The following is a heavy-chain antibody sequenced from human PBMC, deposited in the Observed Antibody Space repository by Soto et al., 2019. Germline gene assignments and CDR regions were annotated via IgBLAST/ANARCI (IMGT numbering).Heavy chain of an antibody. CDR3: ARAKVVCSGGSWYSAHWFDP. V-gene: IGHV1-8*01. CDR2: MNPNSGNT. CDR1: GYTFTSYD. D-gene: IGHD2-15*01. Sequence: QVQLVQSGAEVKKPGASVKVSCKASGYTFTSYDINWVRQATGQGLEWMGWMNPNSGNTGYAQKFQGRVTMTRNTSISTAYMELSSVRSEDTAVYYCARAKVVCSGGSWYSAHWFDPWGQGTLVTVSS. J-gene: IGHJ5*02.